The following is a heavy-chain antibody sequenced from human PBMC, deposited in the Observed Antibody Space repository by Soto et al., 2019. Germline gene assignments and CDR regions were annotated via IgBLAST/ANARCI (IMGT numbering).Heavy chain of an antibody. CDR3: AIPTDYDDSRGPTAY. Sequence: RGSLRLSCAASAFTFSTYTMNWVRQAPEKGLEWVSYISSSSSTIYYTDSAKGRFTVSRDNAKNSLYLQMNSLRAEDTAVYYCAIPTDYDDSRGPTAYRGQGTLITVSS. CDR1: AFTFSTYT. V-gene: IGHV3-48*01. CDR2: ISSSSSTI. J-gene: IGHJ4*02. D-gene: IGHD3-22*01.